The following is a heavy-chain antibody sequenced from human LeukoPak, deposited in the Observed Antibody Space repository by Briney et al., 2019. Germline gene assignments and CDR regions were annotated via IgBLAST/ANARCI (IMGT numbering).Heavy chain of an antibody. CDR1: GFTFSNYA. CDR2: ISGNGGGTGGNT. J-gene: IGHJ4*02. Sequence: GGSLRLSCAASGFTFSNYAMSWVRQAPGKGLEWVSNISGNGGGTGGNTYYADSVKGRFTISRDNSKNTLYLQMNSLRAEDTAVYYCAKALLTFLSEFDYWGQGTLVTVSS. CDR3: AKALLTFLSEFDY. V-gene: IGHV3-23*01. D-gene: IGHD3-16*01.